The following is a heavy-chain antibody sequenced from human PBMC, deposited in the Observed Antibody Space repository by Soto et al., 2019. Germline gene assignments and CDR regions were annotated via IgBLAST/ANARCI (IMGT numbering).Heavy chain of an antibody. J-gene: IGHJ4*02. Sequence: EVQLVQSGAEVKKPGESLKISCKGSGYSFTSYWIGWVRQMPGKGLDWMGIIYPGDSDTRYSPSFQGQVTISADKSISTAFLQWSSLKASDTAMYYCARLYHWNQYYFAYWGQGTLVTVSS. CDR1: GYSFTSYW. V-gene: IGHV5-51*01. CDR2: IYPGDSDT. CDR3: ARLYHWNQYYFAY. D-gene: IGHD1-20*01.